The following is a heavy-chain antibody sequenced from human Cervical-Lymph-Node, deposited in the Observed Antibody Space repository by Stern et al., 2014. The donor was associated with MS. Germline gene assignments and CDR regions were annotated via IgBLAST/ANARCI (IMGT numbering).Heavy chain of an antibody. CDR2: ISYRGGNT. CDR3: AKDGVVSGIHYYGMDV. CDR1: GFTFSNYV. D-gene: IGHD5/OR15-5a*01. V-gene: IGHV3-23*04. J-gene: IGHJ6*02. Sequence: EVHLVESGGGLVQPGGSLRLSCAASGFTFSNYVMSWVRQAPGKGLEWVSTISYRGGNTYYADSVKGRFTISRDNANNALYLQMNSLRAEDTALYYCAKDGVVSGIHYYGMDVWGQGTTVTVSS.